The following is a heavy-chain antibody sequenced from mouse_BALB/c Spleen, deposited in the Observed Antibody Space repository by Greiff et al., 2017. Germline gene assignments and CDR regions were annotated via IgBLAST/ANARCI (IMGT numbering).Heavy chain of an antibody. Sequence: DVKLVESGGGLVKPGGSLKLSCAASGFTFSSYTMSWVRQTPEKRLEWVATISSGGSYTYYPDSVKGRFTISRDNAKNTLYLQMSSLKSEDTAMYYCTREGDYDGYFDYWGQGTTLTVSS. CDR2: ISSGGSYT. CDR3: TREGDYDGYFDY. V-gene: IGHV5-6-4*01. D-gene: IGHD2-4*01. CDR1: GFTFSSYT. J-gene: IGHJ2*01.